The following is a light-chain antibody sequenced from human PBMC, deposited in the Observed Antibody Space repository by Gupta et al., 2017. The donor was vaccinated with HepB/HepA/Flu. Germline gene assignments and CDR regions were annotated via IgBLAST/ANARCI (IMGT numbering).Light chain of an antibody. J-gene: IGLJ1*01. CDR1: SSNIGAGYD. CDR2: LNS. Sequence: QSVLAQPPSLSGSPGQWVTISCTGSSSNIGAGYDVHWYQQLPGTAPKLLIYLNSNRPSGVPDRFSGSKSGTSASLAITGLQAEDEADYYCQSYDSTLSGLYVFGTGTKVTVL. V-gene: IGLV1-40*01. CDR3: QSYDSTLSGLYV.